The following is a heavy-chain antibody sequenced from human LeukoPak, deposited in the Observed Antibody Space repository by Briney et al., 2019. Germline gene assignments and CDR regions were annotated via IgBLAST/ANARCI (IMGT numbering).Heavy chain of an antibody. D-gene: IGHD3-9*01. J-gene: IGHJ6*03. Sequence: GGSLRLSCAASGFTFSSYAMSWVRQAPGKGLEWVSAISGSGGSTYYADSVKGRFTISRDNSENTLYLQMNSLRAEDTAVYYCAKVRYSYYYYYYMDVWGKGTTVTVSS. CDR1: GFTFSSYA. CDR3: AKVRYSYYYYYYMDV. V-gene: IGHV3-23*01. CDR2: ISGSGGST.